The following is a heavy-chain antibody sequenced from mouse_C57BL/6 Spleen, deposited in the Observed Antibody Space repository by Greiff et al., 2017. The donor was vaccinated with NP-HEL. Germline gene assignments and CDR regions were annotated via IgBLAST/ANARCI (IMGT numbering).Heavy chain of an antibody. CDR2: IDPSDSYT. CDR1: GYTFTSYW. V-gene: IGHV1-69*01. D-gene: IGHD1-1*01. CDR3: ARDYGSSYLFFAY. J-gene: IGHJ3*01. Sequence: QVQLQQSGAELVMPGASVKLSCKASGYTFTSYWMHWVKQRPGQGLEWIGEIDPSDSYTNYNQKFKGKSTLTVDKSSSTAYMQLSSLTSEDSAVYYCARDYGSSYLFFAYWGQRTLVTVSA.